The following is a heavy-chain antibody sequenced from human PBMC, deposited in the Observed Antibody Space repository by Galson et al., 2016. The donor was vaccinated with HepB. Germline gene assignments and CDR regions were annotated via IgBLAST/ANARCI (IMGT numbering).Heavy chain of an antibody. CDR2: INHSGDT. J-gene: IGHJ4*02. D-gene: IGHD2-21*02. V-gene: IGHV4-34*01. Sequence: SETLSLTCAVYGGSFSGFHWSWIRQSPGKGLEWIGEINHSGDTNYNPSLKSRVSISLDTSKSQFSLKLSSVTAADTAVYYCARIGCSISCLDYWGEGTLDSQVHVTLVTSSRHVARTLASVTAAKSPGYYWAGVGCSISCLDNWGQGTLVTVSS. CDR1: GGSFSGFH. CDR3: ARIGCSISCLDYWGEGTLDSQVHVTLVTSSRHVARTLASVTAAKSPGYYWAGVGCSISCLDN.